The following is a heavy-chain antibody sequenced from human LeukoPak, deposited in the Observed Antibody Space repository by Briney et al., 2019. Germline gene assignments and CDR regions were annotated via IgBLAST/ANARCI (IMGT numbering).Heavy chain of an antibody. J-gene: IGHJ4*02. CDR3: ASSDSGYDGSHFDY. V-gene: IGHV4-59*08. CDR2: IYYSGGT. Sequence: SETLSLTCTVSGGFISSYYWSWIRQPPGKGLEWIGYIYYSGGTNYNPSLKSRVTISVDASKNQFSLKLSSVTAADTAVYYCASSDSGYDGSHFDYWGQGTLVTVSS. CDR1: GGFISSYY. D-gene: IGHD5-12*01.